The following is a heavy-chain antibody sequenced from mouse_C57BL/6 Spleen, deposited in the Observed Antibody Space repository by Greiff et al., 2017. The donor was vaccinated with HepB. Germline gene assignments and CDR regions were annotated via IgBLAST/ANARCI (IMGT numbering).Heavy chain of an antibody. Sequence: EVQLQQSGPELVKPGASVKISCKASGYSFTGYYMHWVKQSSEKSLEWIGEINPRTGGTSYNQKFKGKATLTVDKSSRTAYMQLKSLTSEDSSVYYCARRTLYSNYGLLFDYWGQGTPLTVSS. D-gene: IGHD2-5*01. CDR1: GYSFTGYY. CDR2: INPRTGGT. V-gene: IGHV1-43*01. J-gene: IGHJ2*01. CDR3: ARRTLYSNYGLLFDY.